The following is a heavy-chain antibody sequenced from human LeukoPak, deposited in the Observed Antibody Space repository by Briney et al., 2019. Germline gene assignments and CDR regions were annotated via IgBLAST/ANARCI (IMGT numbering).Heavy chain of an antibody. CDR2: IKHDGSEK. Sequence: GGSLRLSCAASGFIFTNYFMSWVRQAPGKGLEWVASIKHDGSEKYYVDSVRGRFTISRDNTMNSLYLQMSSLRAEDTAVYYCAKVGGSKSTYYGMDVWGQGTTVTVSS. V-gene: IGHV3-7*01. CDR1: GFIFTNYF. D-gene: IGHD3-10*01. CDR3: AKVGGSKSTYYGMDV. J-gene: IGHJ6*02.